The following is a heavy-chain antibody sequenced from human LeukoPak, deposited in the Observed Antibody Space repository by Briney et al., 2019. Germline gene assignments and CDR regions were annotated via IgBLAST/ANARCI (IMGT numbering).Heavy chain of an antibody. CDR1: GFTFSSYS. V-gene: IGHV3-48*04. Sequence: PGGSLRLSCAASGFTFSSYSMNWVRQAPGRGLEWISYISTSSSTMYYADSVKGRFTISRDNSQSSLYLQMNSLRAEETAVYYCARDLNMAIYYFDYWGQGTLVSVFS. D-gene: IGHD2/OR15-2a*01. J-gene: IGHJ4*02. CDR3: ARDLNMAIYYFDY. CDR2: ISTSSSTM.